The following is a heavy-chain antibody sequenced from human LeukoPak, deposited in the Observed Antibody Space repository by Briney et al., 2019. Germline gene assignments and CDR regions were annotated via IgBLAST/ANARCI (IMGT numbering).Heavy chain of an antibody. D-gene: IGHD5/OR15-5a*01. CDR1: GFTFDDYG. CDR3: TTESRVD. J-gene: IGHJ4*02. V-gene: IGHV3-53*01. CDR2: IYSGGST. Sequence: PGGSLRLSCAASGFTFDDYGMSWVRQAPGKGLEWVSVIYSGGSTYYADSVKGRFTISRDNSKNTLYLQMNSLKTEDTAVYYCTTESRVDWGQGTLVTVSS.